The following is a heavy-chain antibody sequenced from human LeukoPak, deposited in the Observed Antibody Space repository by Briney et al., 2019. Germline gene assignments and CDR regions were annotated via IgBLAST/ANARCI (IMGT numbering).Heavy chain of an antibody. CDR1: GGSFSGYY. D-gene: IGHD2-2*02. J-gene: IGHJ4*02. CDR2: INHSGST. V-gene: IGHV4-34*01. Sequence: SETLSLTCAVYGGSFSGYYWSWIRQPPGKGLEWIGEINHSGSTNYNPSLKSRVTISVDTSKNQFSLKLSSVTAADTAVYYCARKPLGYCSSTSCYRVGWLVPRHYFDYWGQGTLVTVSS. CDR3: ARKPLGYCSSTSCYRVGWLVPRHYFDY.